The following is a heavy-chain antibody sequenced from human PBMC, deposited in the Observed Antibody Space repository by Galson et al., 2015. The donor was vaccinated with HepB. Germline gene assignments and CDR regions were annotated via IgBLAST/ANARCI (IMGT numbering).Heavy chain of an antibody. V-gene: IGHV3-21*01. D-gene: IGHD7-27*01. CDR1: GFTFSSYS. J-gene: IGHJ4*02. CDR2: ISSSSSYI. Sequence: SLRLSCAASGFTFSSYSMNWVRQAPGKGLEWVSSISSSSSYIYYADSVKGRFTISRDNAKNSLYLQMNSLRAEDTAVYYCARNPQTGEDYFDYWGQGTLVTVSS. CDR3: ARNPQTGEDYFDY.